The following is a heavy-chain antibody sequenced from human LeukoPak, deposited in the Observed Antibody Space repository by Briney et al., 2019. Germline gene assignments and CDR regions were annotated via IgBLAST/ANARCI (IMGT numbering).Heavy chain of an antibody. D-gene: IGHD2-2*02. CDR3: AKVRPVVPAAIDAFDI. Sequence: PGGSLRLSCAASGFTFSSYAMSWVRQAPGKGLEWVSAISGSGGSTYYADSVKGRFTISRDNSKNTLYLQMNSLRAEDTAVYYCAKVRPVVPAAIDAFDIWGQGTMVTVSS. J-gene: IGHJ3*02. CDR2: ISGSGGST. CDR1: GFTFSSYA. V-gene: IGHV3-23*01.